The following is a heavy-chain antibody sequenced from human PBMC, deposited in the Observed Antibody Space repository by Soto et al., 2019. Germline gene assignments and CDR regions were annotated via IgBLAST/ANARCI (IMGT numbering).Heavy chain of an antibody. CDR3: AKAQVVGATTPFDY. CDR1: GFTFSSYG. V-gene: IGHV3-23*01. Sequence: EVQLLESGGGLVQPGGSLRLSCAASGFTFSSYGMSWVRQAPGKRLEWVSAIGGSGGSTYYADSVKGRFTISRDNSKNSLYLQMNSLRAEDTVVYSCAKAQVVGATTPFDYWGHGTLVTVSS. J-gene: IGHJ4*01. CDR2: IGGSGGST. D-gene: IGHD1-26*01.